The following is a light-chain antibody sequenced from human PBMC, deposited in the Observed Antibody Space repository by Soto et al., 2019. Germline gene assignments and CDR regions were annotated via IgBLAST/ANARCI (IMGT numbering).Light chain of an antibody. CDR1: QSLLHSNGYNY. CDR2: LGS. J-gene: IGKJ1*01. Sequence: DIVMTQSPLSLPVTPGEPASISCRSSQSLLHSNGYNYLNWYLQTPGQSPQLLIFLGSNRASGVSDRFSGSGPGKDFTLKISRVEAEDVGVYYCLQALQIPPTFGQGTKVEI. V-gene: IGKV2-28*01. CDR3: LQALQIPPT.